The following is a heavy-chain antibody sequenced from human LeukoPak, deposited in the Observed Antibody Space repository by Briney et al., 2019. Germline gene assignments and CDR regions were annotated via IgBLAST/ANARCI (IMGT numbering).Heavy chain of an antibody. CDR1: GFTFSSYA. Sequence: PGGSLRLSCAASGFTFSSYAMSWVRQAPGKGLEWVSAISGSGGSTYYADSVKGRFTISRDNSENTLYLQMNSLRAEDTAVYYCAKVWRILLWDSSGWDFDYWGQGTLVTVSS. CDR2: ISGSGGST. J-gene: IGHJ4*02. CDR3: AKVWRILLWDSSGWDFDY. D-gene: IGHD6-19*01. V-gene: IGHV3-23*01.